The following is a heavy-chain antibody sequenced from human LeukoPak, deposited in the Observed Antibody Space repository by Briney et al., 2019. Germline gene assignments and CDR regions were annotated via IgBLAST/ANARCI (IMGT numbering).Heavy chain of an antibody. D-gene: IGHD6-19*01. CDR2: TSGYNGHT. J-gene: IGHJ3*02. CDR1: GYTFTSYG. CDR3: ARGLAVAGNRAFDI. Sequence: ASVKVSCKASGYTFTSYGIVWVRQAPGQRLEWMGWTSGYNGHTNYAQKFQDRVTMTTDASTKTVYLDLRSLRYDDTAVYYCARGLAVAGNRAFDIWGQGTRVTVSS. V-gene: IGHV1-18*01.